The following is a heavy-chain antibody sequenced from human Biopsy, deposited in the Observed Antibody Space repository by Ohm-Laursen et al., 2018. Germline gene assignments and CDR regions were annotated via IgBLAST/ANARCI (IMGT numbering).Heavy chain of an antibody. CDR2: IFYDGSNT. J-gene: IGHJ5*01. Sequence: RSLRLSCTASGFTFNNYGMQWVRQAPGKGLEWVAFIFYDGSNTYYADSVKGRFTISRDNSRDTLYLQMSSLRAEDTAVYYCATELLPPGVGGPWLDSWGQGISVTVSS. V-gene: IGHV3-30*03. CDR3: ATELLPPGVGGPWLDS. D-gene: IGHD3-10*01. CDR1: GFTFNNYG.